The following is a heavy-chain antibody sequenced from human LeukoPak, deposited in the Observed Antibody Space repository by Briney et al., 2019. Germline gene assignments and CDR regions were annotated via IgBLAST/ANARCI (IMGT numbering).Heavy chain of an antibody. CDR2: IYNGGII. CDR1: GDSISRYY. D-gene: IGHD3-10*01. J-gene: IGHJ5*02. CDR3: ARDSGTTGEVKFDP. V-gene: IGHV4-4*07. Sequence: SETLSLTCTVSGDSISRYYWSWIRQPAGKGLEWIGRIYNGGIITYNPSLKSRVTMPIDTSNNQFSLRLRFVTAADTAVYYCARDSGTTGEVKFDPWGQGTLVTVSS.